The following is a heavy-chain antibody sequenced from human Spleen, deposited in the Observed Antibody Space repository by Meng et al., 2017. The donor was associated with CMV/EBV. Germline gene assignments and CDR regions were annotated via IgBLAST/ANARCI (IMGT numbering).Heavy chain of an antibody. CDR1: GYTFTGYY. J-gene: IGHJ4*02. CDR3: ARPPHSSGYYVDY. CDR2: INPNSGGT. V-gene: IGHV1-2*02. D-gene: IGHD3-22*01. Sequence: QGQVVQSGAGVKKPGASVKVSGKASGYTFTGYYMHWVRQAPGQGLEWMGWINPNSGGTNYAQKFQGRVTMTRDTSISTAYMELSRLRSDDTAVYYCARPPHSSGYYVDYWGQGTLVTVSS.